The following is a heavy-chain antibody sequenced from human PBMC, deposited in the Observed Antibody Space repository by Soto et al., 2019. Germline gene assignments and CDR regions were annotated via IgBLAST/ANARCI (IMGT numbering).Heavy chain of an antibody. Sequence: SQTLSLTWALYGGCFSGYYGSWILRPPGKGLEWIGEINHSGNTNYNPSLRSRGTISVDASKNQFSLKLTSVTDADTAVYYRARDGSSWSYYYYGMDVWSQGTTVT. CDR1: GGCFSGYY. D-gene: IGHD6-13*01. J-gene: IGHJ6*02. CDR3: ARDGSSWSYYYYGMDV. V-gene: IGHV4-34*01. CDR2: INHSGNT.